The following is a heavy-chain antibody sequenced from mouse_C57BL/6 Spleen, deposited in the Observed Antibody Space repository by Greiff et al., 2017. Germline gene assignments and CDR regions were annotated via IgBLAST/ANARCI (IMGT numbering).Heavy chain of an antibody. J-gene: IGHJ4*01. CDR1: GYTFTSYG. D-gene: IGHD1-1*01. V-gene: IGHV1-81*01. CDR2: IYPRSGNT. Sequence: VKLQESGAELARPGASVKLSCKASGYTFTSYGISWVKQRTGKGLEWIGEIYPRSGNTYYNEKFKGKATLTADKSSSTAYMELRSLTSEDSAVYFCANLYYRSSPYAMDYWGQGTSVTVSS. CDR3: ANLYYRSSPYAMDY.